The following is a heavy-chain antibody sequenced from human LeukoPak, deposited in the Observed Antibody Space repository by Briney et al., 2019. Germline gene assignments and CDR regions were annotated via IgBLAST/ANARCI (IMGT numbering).Heavy chain of an antibody. CDR3: ARAHALWLNTGIYYYMDV. CDR2: IYTSGST. D-gene: IGHD3-10*01. V-gene: IGHV4-61*02. CDR1: GGSTSSGSYY. J-gene: IGHJ6*03. Sequence: PSQTLSLTCTVSGGSTSSGSYYWSWIRQPAGKGLEWIGRIYTSGSTNYNPSLKSRVTISVDTSKNQFSLKLSSVTAADTAVYYCARAHALWLNTGIYYYMDVWGKGTTVTVSS.